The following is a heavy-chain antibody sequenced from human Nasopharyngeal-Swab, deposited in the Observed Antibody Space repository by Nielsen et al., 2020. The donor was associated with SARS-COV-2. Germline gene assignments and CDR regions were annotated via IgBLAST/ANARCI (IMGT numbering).Heavy chain of an antibody. V-gene: IGHV4-34*01. J-gene: IGHJ6*02. CDR3: ARGTVYYYDSSGYYYYYYYGMDV. Sequence: WIRQPPGKGLEWIGEINHSGSTNYNPSLKSRVTISVDTSKNPFSLKLSSVTAADTAVYYCARGTVYYYDSSGYYYYYYYGMDVWGQGTTVTVSS. CDR2: INHSGST. D-gene: IGHD3-22*01.